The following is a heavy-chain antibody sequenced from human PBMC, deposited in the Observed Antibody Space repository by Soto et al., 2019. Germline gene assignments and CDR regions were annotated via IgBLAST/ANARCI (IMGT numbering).Heavy chain of an antibody. V-gene: IGHV4-59*13. J-gene: IGHJ6*02. D-gene: IGHD4-17*01. CDR3: KTATDSRAYYCCCMDY. CDR2: IYYSGRT. Sequence: SETLSLTCTVSGGSFSSYYWSWIRQPQGKGLEWIGDIYYSGRTNYNPSLKSRVTISVDPSKNQFSLKLSSVTAADTAVYYCKTATDSRAYYCCCMDYWGQGTMVTVSS. CDR1: GGSFSSYY.